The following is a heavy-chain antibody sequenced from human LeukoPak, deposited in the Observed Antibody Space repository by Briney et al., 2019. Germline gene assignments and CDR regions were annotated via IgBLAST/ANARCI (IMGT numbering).Heavy chain of an antibody. CDR1: GGSISSGSYY. CDR3: AIGLSYGKPRFDY. J-gene: IGHJ4*02. Sequence: SETLSLTCTVSGGSISSGSYYWSCLRQPAGKGLEWIVRIYTSGSTNYNPSLKSRVTISVDKSKNQFSLKLSSVAAADTAVYYCAIGLSYGKPRFDYWGQGTLVTVSS. CDR2: IYTSGST. V-gene: IGHV4-61*02. D-gene: IGHD1-26*01.